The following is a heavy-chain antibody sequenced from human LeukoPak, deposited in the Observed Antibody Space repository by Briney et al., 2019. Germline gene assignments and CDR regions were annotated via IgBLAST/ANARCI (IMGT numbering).Heavy chain of an antibody. D-gene: IGHD3-9*01. CDR3: ASRFDMGTHYYYYYMDV. J-gene: IGHJ6*03. CDR2: IIPIFGTA. V-gene: IGHV1-69*13. CDR1: GGTFSSYA. Sequence: SVKVSCKASGGTFSSYAISWVRQAPGQGLEWMGGIIPIFGTANYAQKFKGRVTITADESTSTAYMELSSLRSEDTAVYYCASRFDMGTHYYYYYMDVWGKGTTVTVSS.